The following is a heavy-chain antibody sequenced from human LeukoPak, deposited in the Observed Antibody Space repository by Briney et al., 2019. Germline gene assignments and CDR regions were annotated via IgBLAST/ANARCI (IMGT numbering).Heavy chain of an antibody. Sequence: GGSLRLSCAASGFTFSSYDMHWARQATGKGLEWVSAIGTAGDPYYPGSVKGRFTISRENAKNSLYLQMDSLRAGDTAVYYCARVDSYGGSYWGQGTLVTVSS. J-gene: IGHJ4*02. D-gene: IGHD5-18*01. CDR2: IGTAGDP. CDR3: ARVDSYGGSY. V-gene: IGHV3-13*05. CDR1: GFTFSSYD.